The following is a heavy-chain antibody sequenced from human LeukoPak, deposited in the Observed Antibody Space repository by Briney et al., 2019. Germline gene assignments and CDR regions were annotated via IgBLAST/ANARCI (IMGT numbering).Heavy chain of an antibody. CDR3: ARYSGYSYGLGFDY. CDR2: IYYSGST. J-gene: IGHJ4*02. V-gene: IGHV4-59*01. Sequence: SETLSLTCTVSGGSISSYYWSWIRQPPGKGLGWIGYIYYSGSTNYNPSLKSRVTISVDTSKNQFSLKLSSVTAADTAVYYCARYSGYSYGLGFDYWGQGTLDTVSS. CDR1: GGSISSYY. D-gene: IGHD5-18*01.